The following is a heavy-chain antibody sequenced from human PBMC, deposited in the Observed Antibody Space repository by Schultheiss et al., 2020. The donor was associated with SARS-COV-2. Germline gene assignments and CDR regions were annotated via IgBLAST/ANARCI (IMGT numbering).Heavy chain of an antibody. D-gene: IGHD3-10*01. CDR3: ASTTVQGVGL. CDR2: ISYDGSNK. V-gene: IGHV3-30-3*01. J-gene: IGHJ4*02. Sequence: GGSLRLSCAASGFTFSSYAMHWVRQAPGKGLEWVAVISYDGSNKYYADSVKGRFTISRDNARNTLYLHMNSLRAEDTAVYYCASTTVQGVGLWGQGTLVTVSS. CDR1: GFTFSSYA.